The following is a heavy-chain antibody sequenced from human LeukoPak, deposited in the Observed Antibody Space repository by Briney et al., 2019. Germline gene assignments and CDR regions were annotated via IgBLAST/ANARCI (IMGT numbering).Heavy chain of an antibody. D-gene: IGHD6-19*01. J-gene: IGHJ4*02. CDR1: GYTFSDYF. V-gene: IGHV1-2*02. CDR3: ARGMAVGGTKIGFDY. Sequence: ASVKVSCKPSGYTFSDYFIHWVRQAPGQGLEWMGWINPYSGVTNSAQKFQGRVTMTTDTSIRTVYMEVSRTRSDDTGVYYCARGMAVGGTKIGFDYWGQGTVVTVSS. CDR2: INPYSGVT.